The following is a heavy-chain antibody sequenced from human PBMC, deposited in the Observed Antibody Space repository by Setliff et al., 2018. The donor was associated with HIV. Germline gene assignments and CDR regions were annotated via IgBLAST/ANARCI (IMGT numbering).Heavy chain of an antibody. CDR2: IYHSGKT. J-gene: IGHJ5*02. D-gene: IGHD3-22*01. Sequence: PSETLSLTCTLSGVSINNSNWWSWVRQSPGKGLEWIGEIYHSGKTYYNPSLSSRLTISVDTSKNQFSLKLSSVTAADMAVYYCASRVYYYDSNNFLREEGFDPWGQGTLVTVSS. CDR1: GVSINNSNW. V-gene: IGHV4-4*02. CDR3: ASRVYYYDSNNFLREEGFDP.